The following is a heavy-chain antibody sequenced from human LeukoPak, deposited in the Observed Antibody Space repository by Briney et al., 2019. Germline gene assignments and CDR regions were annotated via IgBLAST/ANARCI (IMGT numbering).Heavy chain of an antibody. V-gene: IGHV3-30-3*01. CDR3: ARGGWTAVTKTIFDS. CDR2: ISFDESSK. CDR1: GFTFSGYR. D-gene: IGHD3/OR15-3a*01. J-gene: IGHJ4*02. Sequence: GGSLRLSCAASGFTFSGYRMHWVRQAPGKGLEWVTSISFDESSKHYADSVKGRFTISRDNPKKMLYLQMNSLRTDDTALYYCARGGWTAVTKTIFDSWGQGTLVTVSS.